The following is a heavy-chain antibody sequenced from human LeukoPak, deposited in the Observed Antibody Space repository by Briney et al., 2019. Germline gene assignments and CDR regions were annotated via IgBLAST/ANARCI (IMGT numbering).Heavy chain of an antibody. V-gene: IGHV1-3*01. D-gene: IGHD2-15*01. Sequence: ASVKVSCKASGYTFTSYAMHWVRQAPGQRLEWMGWINAGNGNTKYSQKFQGRVTITRGTSASTAYMELSSLRSEDTAVYYCASCREINDAFDIWGQGTMVTVSS. J-gene: IGHJ3*02. CDR1: GYTFTSYA. CDR2: INAGNGNT. CDR3: ASCREINDAFDI.